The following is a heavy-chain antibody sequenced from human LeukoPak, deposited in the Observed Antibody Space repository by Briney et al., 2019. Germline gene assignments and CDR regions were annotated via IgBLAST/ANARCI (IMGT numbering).Heavy chain of an antibody. D-gene: IGHD3-22*01. CDR2: ISSSSSTI. J-gene: IGHJ4*02. Sequence: PGGSLRLSCAASGFTFSSYSMNWVRQAPGKGLEWVSYISSSSSTIYYADSVKGRFTISRDNAKNSLYLQMNSLRAEDTAVYCCARGVGDYYDSSGYYCGGDYWGQGTLVTVSS. V-gene: IGHV3-48*01. CDR1: GFTFSSYS. CDR3: ARGVGDYYDSSGYYCGGDY.